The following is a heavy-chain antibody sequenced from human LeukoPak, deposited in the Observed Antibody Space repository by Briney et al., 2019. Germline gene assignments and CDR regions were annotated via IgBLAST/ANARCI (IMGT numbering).Heavy chain of an antibody. Sequence: ASVKVSCKVSGYTLTELSMHWVRQAPGKGLEWMGGFDPEDGETIYAQKFQGRVTMTTDASTSTAYMELGSLRSDDTAVYYCARDRGSLEVGDSRTSDYWGQGTLVTVSS. D-gene: IGHD2-21*02. V-gene: IGHV1-24*01. CDR2: FDPEDGET. CDR3: ARDRGSLEVGDSRTSDY. J-gene: IGHJ4*02. CDR1: GYTLTELS.